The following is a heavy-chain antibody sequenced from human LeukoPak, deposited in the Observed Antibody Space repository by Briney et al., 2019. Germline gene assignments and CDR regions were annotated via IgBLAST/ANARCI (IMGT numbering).Heavy chain of an antibody. V-gene: IGHV1-2*02. CDR2: INPNSGGT. D-gene: IGHD3-22*01. J-gene: IGHJ4*02. CDR1: GYTFTAYY. CDR3: ARDYYDSSGCGSFDY. Sequence: ASVKVSCKASGYTFTAYYMHWVRQAPGQGLEWMGWINPNSGGTNYAQKFQGRVTMTRDTSISTAYMELSRLRSDDTAVFYCARDYYDSSGCGSFDYWGQGTLVTVSS.